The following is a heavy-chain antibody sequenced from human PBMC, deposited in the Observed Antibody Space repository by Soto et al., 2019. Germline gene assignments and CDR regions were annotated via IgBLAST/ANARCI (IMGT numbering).Heavy chain of an antibody. V-gene: IGHV3-7*01. Sequence: GGSLSLSCAASGFTFSSYWMSWVRQAPGKGLEWVANIKQDGSEKYYVDSVKGRFTISRDNAKNSLYLQMNSLRAEDTAVYYCARVTRWGYGGNSGSYYYYGMDVWGQGTTVTVSS. CDR2: IKQDGSEK. D-gene: IGHD3-10*01. J-gene: IGHJ6*02. CDR1: GFTFSSYW. CDR3: ARVTRWGYGGNSGSYYYYGMDV.